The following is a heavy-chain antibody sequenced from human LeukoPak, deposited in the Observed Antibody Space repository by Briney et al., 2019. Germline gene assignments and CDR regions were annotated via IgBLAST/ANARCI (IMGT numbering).Heavy chain of an antibody. CDR1: GYTLTELS. D-gene: IGHD3-10*01. Sequence: ASVKVSCKVSGYTLTELSMHWVRQAPGKGLEWMGGFDPEDGETIYAQKFQGRVTMTGDTSTDTAYMELSSLRSEDTAVYYCATMVRGVLDYWGQGTLVTVSS. V-gene: IGHV1-24*01. CDR3: ATMVRGVLDY. CDR2: FDPEDGET. J-gene: IGHJ4*02.